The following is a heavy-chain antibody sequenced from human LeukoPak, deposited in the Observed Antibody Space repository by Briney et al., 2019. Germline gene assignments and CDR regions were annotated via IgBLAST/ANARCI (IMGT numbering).Heavy chain of an antibody. J-gene: IGHJ4*02. CDR3: ARAVAGFDY. CDR1: GFTFSNYG. Sequence: GGSLRRPCAASGFTFSNYGIHWVRQAPGKGLEWVAVISYDGNNKDYTDSVKGRFTISRDNSKNTLYLQMNSLRPEDTAVYYCARAVAGFDYWGQGTLVTVSS. D-gene: IGHD6-19*01. V-gene: IGHV3-30*03. CDR2: ISYDGNNK.